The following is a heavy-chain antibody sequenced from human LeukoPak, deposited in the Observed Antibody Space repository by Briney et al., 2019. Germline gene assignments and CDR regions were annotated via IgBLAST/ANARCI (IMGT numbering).Heavy chain of an antibody. J-gene: IGHJ6*03. CDR1: GGSISSSSYY. Sequence: SETLSLTCTVSGGSISSSSYYWGWICQPPGKGLEWIGSIYYSGSTYYNPSLKSRVTISVDTSKNQFSLKLSSVTAADTAVYYCARAPNSGYVTHYYYYMDVWGKGTTVTISS. V-gene: IGHV4-39*07. CDR2: IYYSGST. CDR3: ARAPNSGYVTHYYYYMDV. D-gene: IGHD5-12*01.